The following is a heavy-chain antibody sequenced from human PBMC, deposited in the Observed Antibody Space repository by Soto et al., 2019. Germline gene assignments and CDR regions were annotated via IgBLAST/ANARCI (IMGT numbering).Heavy chain of an antibody. D-gene: IGHD6-19*01. CDR2: ISAYNGNT. CDR3: TREGPIAVAGTGDDAFDI. Sequence: ASVKVSCKASGYTFTSYGISWVRQAPGQGLEWMGWISAYNGNTNYAQKLQGRVTMTTDTSTSTVYMELRSLRSEDTAVYYCTREGPIAVAGTGDDAFDIWGQGTMVTVSS. J-gene: IGHJ3*02. CDR1: GYTFTSYG. V-gene: IGHV1-18*01.